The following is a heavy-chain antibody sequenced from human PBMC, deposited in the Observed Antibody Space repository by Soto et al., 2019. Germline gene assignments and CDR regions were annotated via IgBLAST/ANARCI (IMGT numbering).Heavy chain of an antibody. Sequence: QVQLVESGGGVVQPGRSLRLSCAASGFTFSSHGMHWVRQAPGKVLEWVAVICHDGSQEYYADSVRGRFTISRDNSKNMVYLQMNSLRDEDTAVYKCARVCSLTTNYGMDVWGQGTTVTVSS. D-gene: IGHD4-4*01. V-gene: IGHV3-33*01. CDR3: ARVCSLTTNYGMDV. J-gene: IGHJ6*02. CDR2: ICHDGSQE. CDR1: GFTFSSHG.